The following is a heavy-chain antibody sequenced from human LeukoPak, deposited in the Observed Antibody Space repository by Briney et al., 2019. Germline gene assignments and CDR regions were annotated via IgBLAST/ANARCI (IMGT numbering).Heavy chain of an antibody. CDR3: VKYSDSVPLEAPIDAFDI. D-gene: IGHD2-8*01. CDR2: ISYDGSNK. V-gene: IGHV3-30-3*02. J-gene: IGHJ3*02. Sequence: GGSLRLSCAASGFTFSSYPMHWVRQAPGKGLEWVALISYDGSNKYYAYSMRGRFTISRDNTKNMLYLQINSLTADATAVYYCVKYSDSVPLEAPIDAFDIWGQGTMVTVSS. CDR1: GFTFSSYP.